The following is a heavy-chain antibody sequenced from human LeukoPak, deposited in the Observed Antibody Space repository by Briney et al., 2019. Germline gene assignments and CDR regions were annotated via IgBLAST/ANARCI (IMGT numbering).Heavy chain of an antibody. D-gene: IGHD7-27*01. J-gene: IGHJ4*02. CDR2: ISSSSRTI. CDR3: AREEGGKLGIDYYFDY. CDR1: GFTFSNYR. V-gene: IGHV3-48*01. Sequence: GGSLRLSCAGSGFTFSNYRMNWVRQAPGKGLEWISYISSSSRTIYYADSVKGRFTISRDNSKNTLYLQMNSLRAEDTAVYYCAREEGGKLGIDYYFDYWGQGTLVTVSS.